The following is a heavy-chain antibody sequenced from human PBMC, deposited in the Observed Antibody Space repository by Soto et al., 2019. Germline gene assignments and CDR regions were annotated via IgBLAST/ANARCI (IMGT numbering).Heavy chain of an antibody. J-gene: IGHJ6*02. Sequence: KPSETLSLTCTVSGGSISSGGYYWSWIRQHPGKGLEWIGYIYYSGSTYYNPSPKSRVTISVDTSKNQFSLKLSSVTAADTAVYYCARASVLYCSSTSCYEDYYYGMDVWGQGTTVTVSS. CDR2: IYYSGST. V-gene: IGHV4-31*03. CDR3: ARASVLYCSSTSCYEDYYYGMDV. D-gene: IGHD2-2*01. CDR1: GGSISSGGYY.